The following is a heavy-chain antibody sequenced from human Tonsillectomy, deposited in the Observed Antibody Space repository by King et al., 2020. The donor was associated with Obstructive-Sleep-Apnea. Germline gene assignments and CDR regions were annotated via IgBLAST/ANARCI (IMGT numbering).Heavy chain of an antibody. V-gene: IGHV4-31*03. CDR3: ARQNSSGSNWFDP. CDR1: GGSISSGGYY. D-gene: IGHD3-22*01. J-gene: IGHJ5*02. Sequence: QLQESGPGLVKPSRTLSLTCTVSGGSISSGGYYWSWIRQHPGKGLEWIGYIYYSGSTYYNPSLKSRVTISVDTSKNQFSLKLSSVTAADTAVYYCARQNSSGSNWFDPWGQGTLVTVSS. CDR2: IYYSGST.